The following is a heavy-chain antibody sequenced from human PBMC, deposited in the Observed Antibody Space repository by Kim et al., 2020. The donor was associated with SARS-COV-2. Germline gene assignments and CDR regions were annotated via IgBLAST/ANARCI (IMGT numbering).Heavy chain of an antibody. V-gene: IGHV3-23*03. CDR2: IYSGGSST. Sequence: GGSLRLSCAASGFTFSSYAMSWVRQAPGKGLEWVSVIYSGGSSTYYADSVKGRFTISRDNSKNTLYLQMNSLRAEDTAVYYCAKTGGWFDPWGQGTLVTVSS. D-gene: IGHD3-16*01. J-gene: IGHJ5*02. CDR3: AKTGGWFDP. CDR1: GFTFSSYA.